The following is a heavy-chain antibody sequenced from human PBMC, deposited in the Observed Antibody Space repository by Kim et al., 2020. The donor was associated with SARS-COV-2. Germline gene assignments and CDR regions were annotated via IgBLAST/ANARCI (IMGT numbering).Heavy chain of an antibody. CDR3: AKETLWYWIPTKRNGMDV. CDR1: GFTFSSYG. D-gene: IGHD2-8*02. V-gene: IGHV3-33*06. J-gene: IGHJ6*01. CDR2: IWYDGSNK. Sequence: GGSLRLSCAASGFTFSSYGMHWVRQAPGKGLEWVAVIWYDGSNKYYADSVKGRFTISRDNSKNTLYLQMNSLRAEDTAVYYCAKETLWYWIPTKRNGMDVWGQGTTVTVSS.